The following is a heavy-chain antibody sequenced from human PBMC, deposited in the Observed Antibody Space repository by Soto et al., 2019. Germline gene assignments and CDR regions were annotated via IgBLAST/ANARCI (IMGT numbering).Heavy chain of an antibody. Sequence: QLQLQESGSGLVMPTQTLSLTCAVSGGSISSGDYSWSWIRQPPGKGLEWIGYIYHSGSTYYNPSLKSRVTISVDRSNNQFSLKLCSVTAADTAVYYCARVPGPWGQGTLVTVSS. J-gene: IGHJ5*02. CDR2: IYHSGST. V-gene: IGHV4-30-2*01. CDR3: ARVPGP. CDR1: GGSISSGDYS.